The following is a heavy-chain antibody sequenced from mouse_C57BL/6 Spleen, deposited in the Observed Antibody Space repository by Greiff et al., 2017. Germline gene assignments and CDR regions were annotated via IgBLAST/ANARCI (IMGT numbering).Heavy chain of an antibody. CDR3: ARWGRVTTHFDY. V-gene: IGHV1-81*01. J-gene: IGHJ2*01. Sequence: VQLQESGAELARPGASVKLSCKASGYTFTSYGISWVKQRTGQGLEWIGEIYPRSGNTYYNEKFKGKATLTADKSSSTAYMELRSLTSEDSAVYFCARWGRVTTHFDYWGQGTTLTVSS. CDR2: IYPRSGNT. CDR1: GYTFTSYG. D-gene: IGHD2-2*01.